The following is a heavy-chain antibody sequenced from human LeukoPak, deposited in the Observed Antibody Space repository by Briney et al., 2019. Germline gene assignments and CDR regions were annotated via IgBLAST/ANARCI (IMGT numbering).Heavy chain of an antibody. CDR3: AKDDGTYYYYGMDV. D-gene: IGHD6-13*01. CDR1: XFTFSSYG. V-gene: IGHV3-30*18. Sequence: GSLRLXCAASXFTFSSYGMHWVRQAPGKGLEWVAVISYDGSNKYYADSVKGRFTISRDNSKNTLYLQMNSLRAEDTAVYYCAKDDGTYYYYGMDVWGQGTTVTVSS. J-gene: IGHJ6*02. CDR2: ISYDGSNK.